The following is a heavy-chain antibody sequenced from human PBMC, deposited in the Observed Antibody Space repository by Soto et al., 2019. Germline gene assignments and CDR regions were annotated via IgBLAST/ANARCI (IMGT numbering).Heavy chain of an antibody. CDR2: ISAHNGDT. Sequence: ASVKVSCKASGYSFATYGFSWVRQAPGQGLECVGWISAHNGDTHYSQKFRGRVTLTTDTSTNTGYMELRSLTSDDTAVYFCATEPIYYNDGSGYYPVGHWG. V-gene: IGHV1-18*04. J-gene: IGHJ1*01. D-gene: IGHD3-22*01. CDR3: ATEPIYYNDGSGYYPVGH. CDR1: GYSFATYG.